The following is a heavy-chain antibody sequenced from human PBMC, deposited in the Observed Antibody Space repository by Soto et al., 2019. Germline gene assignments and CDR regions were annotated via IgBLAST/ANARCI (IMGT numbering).Heavy chain of an antibody. CDR2: ISGSGGST. CDR3: AKAPGLIVATTTPYYFDY. CDR1: GFTFSSYA. V-gene: IGHV3-23*01. J-gene: IGHJ4*02. Sequence: GGSLRLSCAASGFTFSSYAMSWVRQAPGKGLEWVSAISGSGGSTYYADSVKGRFTISRDNSKNTLYLQMNSLRAEDTAVYYCAKAPGLIVATTTPYYFDYWGQGTLVTVSS. D-gene: IGHD5-12*01.